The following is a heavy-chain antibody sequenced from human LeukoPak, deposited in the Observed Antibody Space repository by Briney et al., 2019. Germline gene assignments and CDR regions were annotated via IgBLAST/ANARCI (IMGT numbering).Heavy chain of an antibody. D-gene: IGHD3-22*01. V-gene: IGHV4-34*01. CDR2: INHSGST. J-gene: IGHJ4*02. CDR3: ARGEEDYYDSSGYDY. CDR1: GGSFSGYY. Sequence: SETLSLTCAVYGGSFSGYYLSWIRQPPSKGLEWIGEINHSGSTNYNPSLKSRVTISVDTSKNQFSLKLNSVTAADRAAYYCARGEEDYYDSSGYDYGGQRTLVTVS.